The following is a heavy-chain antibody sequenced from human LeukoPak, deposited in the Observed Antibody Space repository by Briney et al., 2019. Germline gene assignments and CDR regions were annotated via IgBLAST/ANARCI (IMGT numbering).Heavy chain of an antibody. CDR1: GGSISGYY. CDR2: INHSGST. Sequence: SETLSLTCAVYGGSISGYYWSWIRQPPGKGVEWIGEINHSGSTNYNPSLKSRVTISVDTSRNQFSLKLSSVTAADTAVYYCAISSLGGGDRSVYYPVVFYIWGQKTMVTVSS. V-gene: IGHV4-34*01. CDR3: AISSLGGGDRSVYYPVVFYI. J-gene: IGHJ3*02. D-gene: IGHD3-22*01.